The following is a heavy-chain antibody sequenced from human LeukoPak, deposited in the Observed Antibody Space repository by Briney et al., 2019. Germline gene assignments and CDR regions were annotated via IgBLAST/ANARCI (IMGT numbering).Heavy chain of an antibody. CDR2: IKQDGSEK. CDR1: GFTFSSYW. V-gene: IGHV3-7*01. D-gene: IGHD3-3*01. Sequence: GGSLRLSCAASGFTFSSYWMSWVRQAPGKGLEWVANIKQDGSEKYYVDSVKGRFTISRDNAKNSLYLQMNSLRAEDTAVYYCARARVGTIFGVVKNFDYWGQGTLVTVSS. J-gene: IGHJ4*02. CDR3: ARARVGTIFGVVKNFDY.